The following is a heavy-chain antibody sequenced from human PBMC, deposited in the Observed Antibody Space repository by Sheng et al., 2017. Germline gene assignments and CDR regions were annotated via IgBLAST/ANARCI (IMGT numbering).Heavy chain of an antibody. J-gene: IGHJ2*01. CDR1: GGSFSGYY. D-gene: IGHD1-1*01. CDR2: INHSGST. Sequence: QVQLQQWGAGLLKPSETLSLTCAVYGGSFSGYYWSWIRQPPGKGLEWIGEINHSGSTNYNPSLKSRVTISVDKSKNQFSLKLSSVTAADTAVYYCARGRNGRHDLWGRGTLVTVSS. CDR3: ARGRNGRHDL. V-gene: IGHV4-34*01.